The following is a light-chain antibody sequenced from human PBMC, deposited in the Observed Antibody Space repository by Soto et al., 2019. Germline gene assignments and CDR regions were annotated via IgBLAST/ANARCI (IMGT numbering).Light chain of an antibody. J-gene: IGKJ3*01. V-gene: IGKV3-20*01. CDR1: QSVSSSY. Sequence: EIVLTQSPGTLSLSPGERATLSCRASQSVSSSYLVWYQQKPCQAPRLLIYCASIRATGIPDRFSGSASGTDFTLTISRLEPEDFAVYYCQQYGSSLFTFGPGTKVDIK. CDR3: QQYGSSLFT. CDR2: CAS.